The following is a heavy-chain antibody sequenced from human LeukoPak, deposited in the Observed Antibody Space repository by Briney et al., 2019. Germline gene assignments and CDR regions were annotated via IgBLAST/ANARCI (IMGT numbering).Heavy chain of an antibody. CDR1: GFTFSDYY. D-gene: IGHD6-13*01. J-gene: IGHJ4*02. Sequence: GGSLRLFCAASGFTFSDYYMSWIRQAPGKGLEWVSAIVGDGGSTYYADSVKGRFAISRDNSNNTLYLQMNNLRAEDTAVYYCAKTHSSSWHPLDFWGQGTLVTASS. V-gene: IGHV3-23*01. CDR3: AKTHSSSWHPLDF. CDR2: IVGDGGST.